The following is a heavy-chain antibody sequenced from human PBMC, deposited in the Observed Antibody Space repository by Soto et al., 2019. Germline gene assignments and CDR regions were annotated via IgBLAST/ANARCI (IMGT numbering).Heavy chain of an antibody. CDR2: ISGSGGST. Sequence: AGGSLRLSCAASGFTFSSYAMSWVRQAPGKGLEWVSAISGSGGSTYYADSVKGRFTISRDNSKNTLYLQMNSLRAEDTAVYYCAKDYYDSSGYYGNDAFDIWGQGTMVTVSS. CDR1: GFTFSSYA. D-gene: IGHD3-22*01. J-gene: IGHJ3*02. CDR3: AKDYYDSSGYYGNDAFDI. V-gene: IGHV3-23*01.